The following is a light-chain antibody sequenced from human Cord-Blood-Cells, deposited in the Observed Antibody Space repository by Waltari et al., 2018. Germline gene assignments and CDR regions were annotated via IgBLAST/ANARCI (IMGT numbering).Light chain of an antibody. V-gene: IGLV1-44*01. CDR3: AAWDDSLNGYV. Sequence: QSVLTQPPSASGTPGQRVTISWSGSISTLGSNTVNWYQQLPGTAPKLLIYSNKPRPSGVPDRFSGSKSGTSASLAISGLQSEDEADYYCAAWDDSLNGYVFGTGTKVTVL. J-gene: IGLJ1*01. CDR2: SNK. CDR1: ISTLGSNT.